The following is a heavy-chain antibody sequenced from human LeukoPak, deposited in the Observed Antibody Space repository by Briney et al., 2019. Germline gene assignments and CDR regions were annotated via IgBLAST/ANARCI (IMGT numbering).Heavy chain of an antibody. V-gene: IGHV3-53*01. D-gene: IGHD6-19*01. Sequence: PGGSLRLSCTASGFTVCHNYMHWVRQAPGKGLEWVSVIHSGGSSYHADSVKGRFTISRDNSKNTVFLQLNSLRAEDTAVYYCARGPPAENFIAFWGQGPLVTVSS. CDR3: ARGPPAENFIAF. CDR1: GFTVCHNY. CDR2: IHSGGSS. J-gene: IGHJ4*02.